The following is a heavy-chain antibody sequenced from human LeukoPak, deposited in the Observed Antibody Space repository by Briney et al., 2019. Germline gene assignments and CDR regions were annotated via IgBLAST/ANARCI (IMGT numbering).Heavy chain of an antibody. CDR3: AAPYSGSYGY. J-gene: IGHJ4*02. CDR1: GGSITRVDYY. Sequence: PSETLSLTCTVPGGSITRVDYYWSWFGNPPGRGLEWIGYIYYSGSTNYNPSLKSRVTISVDTSKNQFSLKLSSVTAADTAVYYCAAPYSGSYGYWGQGTLVTVSS. D-gene: IGHD1-26*01. CDR2: IYYSGST. V-gene: IGHV4-61*08.